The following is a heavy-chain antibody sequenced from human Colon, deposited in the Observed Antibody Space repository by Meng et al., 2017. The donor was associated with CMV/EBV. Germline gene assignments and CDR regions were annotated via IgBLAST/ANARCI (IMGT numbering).Heavy chain of an antibody. CDR1: GDSINSNTYN. V-gene: IGHV4-39*07. CDR3: VRGGTAMVAHFDY. CDR2: VYYTEGT. J-gene: IGHJ4*02. Sequence: QVQRQESGPGLVKASETLSLTCTVSGDSINSNTYNWGWIRQPPGKGLEWIGNVYYTEGTYYNPSLKSRVTISIDTSMNQFSLKLSSVTAADTAIYYCVRGGTAMVAHFDYWGQGALVTASS. D-gene: IGHD5-18*01.